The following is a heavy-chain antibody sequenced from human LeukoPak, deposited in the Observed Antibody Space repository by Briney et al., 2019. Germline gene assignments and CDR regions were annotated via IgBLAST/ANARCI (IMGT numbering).Heavy chain of an antibody. J-gene: IGHJ4*02. CDR2: VDVNGGST. V-gene: IGHV3-20*04. Sequence: GGSLRLSCAASGFTFPDYGMSWVRRAPGKGREWVSGVDVNGGSTHYGDSVKGRFTISRDNAKNSLYLQMNTLRAEDTALYYCARLFNFYGSGTYYPFDSWGQGALVTVSS. CDR3: ARLFNFYGSGTYYPFDS. CDR1: GFTFPDYG. D-gene: IGHD3-10*01.